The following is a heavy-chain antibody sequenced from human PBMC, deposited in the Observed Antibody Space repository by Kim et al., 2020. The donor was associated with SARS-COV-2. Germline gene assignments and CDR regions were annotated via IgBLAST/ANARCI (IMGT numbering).Heavy chain of an antibody. J-gene: IGHJ6*02. CDR2: TYYRSKWYN. Sequence: SQTLSLTCAISGDSVSSNSAAWNWIRQSPSRGLEWLGRTYYRSKWYNDYAVSVKSRITINPDTSKNQFSLQLNSVTPEDTAVYYCARAASGYDWADYYYYGMDVWGQGTTVTVSS. D-gene: IGHD5-12*01. CDR3: ARAASGYDWADYYYYGMDV. CDR1: GDSVSSNSAA. V-gene: IGHV6-1*01.